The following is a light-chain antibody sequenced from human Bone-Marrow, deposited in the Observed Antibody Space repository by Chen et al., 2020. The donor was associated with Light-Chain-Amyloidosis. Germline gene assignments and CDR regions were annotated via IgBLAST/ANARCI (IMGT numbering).Light chain of an antibody. CDR2: RDT. J-gene: IGLJ2*01. CDR3: QSADSSGTYEVI. CDR1: DLPTKY. V-gene: IGLV3-25*03. Sequence: SYELTQPPSVSESPGQTARLTCSGDDLPTKYGYWYQQKTGQAPVLVIHRDTERPSGISERFSGSSSGTTATLTISGGQAEDEADYHCQSADSSGTYEVIFGGGTKLTVL.